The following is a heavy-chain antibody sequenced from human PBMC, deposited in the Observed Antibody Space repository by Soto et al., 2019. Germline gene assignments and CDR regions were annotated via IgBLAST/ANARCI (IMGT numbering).Heavy chain of an antibody. CDR1: GFTVSSYF. CDR3: ARDLPAGDCSVGSCQSTQDY. J-gene: IGHJ4*02. D-gene: IGHD2-15*01. V-gene: IGHV3-66*01. CDR2: IYSGGST. Sequence: GGSLRLSCAGSGFTVSSYFMSGVCQAQGKGLEWVSVIYSGGSTYYADSVKGRFTISRDNSKNTLYLQMNSLRAEDTAVYYCARDLPAGDCSVGSCQSTQDYWGQGTLVTVSS.